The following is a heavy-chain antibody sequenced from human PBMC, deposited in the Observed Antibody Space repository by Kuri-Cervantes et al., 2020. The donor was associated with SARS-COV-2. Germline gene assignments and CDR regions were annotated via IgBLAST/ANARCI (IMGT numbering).Heavy chain of an antibody. D-gene: IGHD4-11*01. V-gene: IGHV4-59*12. J-gene: IGHJ4*02. Sequence: SETLSLTCTVSGGSISSYYWSWIQQPPGKGLEWIGYIYYSGSTNYNPSLKSRVTISVDTSKNQFSLKLSSVTAADTAVYYCARTASTVTTNPYRYYFDYWGQGTLVTVSS. CDR1: GGSISSYY. CDR2: IYYSGST. CDR3: ARTASTVTTNPYRYYFDY.